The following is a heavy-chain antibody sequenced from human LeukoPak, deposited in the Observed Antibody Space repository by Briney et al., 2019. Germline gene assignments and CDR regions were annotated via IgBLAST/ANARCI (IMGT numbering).Heavy chain of an antibody. V-gene: IGHV4-39*07. D-gene: IGHD3-10*01. CDR1: GGSISSSSYY. J-gene: IGHJ4*02. CDR2: IYYSGRT. Sequence: ASETLSLTCTVSGGSISSSSYYWGWIRQPPGKGLEWIGTIYYSGRTYYNPSLKSRVTISVDTSKNQFSLKLGSVTAADTAVYYCARVSQDWTAEELLWFGELLYPHTGHFDYWGQGTLVTVSS. CDR3: ARVSQDWTAEELLWFGELLYPHTGHFDY.